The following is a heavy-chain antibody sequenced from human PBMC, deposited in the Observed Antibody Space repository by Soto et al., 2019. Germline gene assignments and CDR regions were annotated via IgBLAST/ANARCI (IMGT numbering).Heavy chain of an antibody. Sequence: ASVKVSCKASGGTFSSYAISWVRQAPGQGLEWMGGIIPIFGTASYAQKFQGRVTITADESTSTAYMELSSLRSEDTAVYYCARAPHAFFGVVTGTTDYYYYGMDVWGKGTTVTVSS. CDR2: IIPIFGTA. J-gene: IGHJ6*04. D-gene: IGHD3-3*01. V-gene: IGHV1-69*13. CDR3: ARAPHAFFGVVTGTTDYYYYGMDV. CDR1: GGTFSSYA.